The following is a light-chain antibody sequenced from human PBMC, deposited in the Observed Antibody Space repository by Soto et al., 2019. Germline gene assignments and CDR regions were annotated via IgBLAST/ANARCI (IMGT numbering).Light chain of an antibody. CDR3: QQYYSYPLN. J-gene: IGKJ4*01. Sequence: AIRMTQSPSSFSASTGDRVTITCRASQGISSYLAWYQQKPGKAPKLLIYAASTLQSGVPSRFSGSGSGTDFTLTISCLQSEDFATYYCQQYYSYPLNCGGGTKGDI. V-gene: IGKV1-8*01. CDR2: AAS. CDR1: QGISSY.